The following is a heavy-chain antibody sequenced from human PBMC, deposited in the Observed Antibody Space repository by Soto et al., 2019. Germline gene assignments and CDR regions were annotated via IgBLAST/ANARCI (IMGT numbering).Heavy chain of an antibody. CDR2: IYWDDDK. V-gene: IGHV2-5*02. CDR3: AHKIAAAGHWGLYYFDY. D-gene: IGHD6-13*01. Sequence: SGPTLVNPTQTLTLTCTFSGFPLSTSGVGVGWIRQPPGKALEWLALIYWDDDKRYSPSLKSRLTITKDTSKNQVVLTMTNMDPVDTATYYCAHKIAAAGHWGLYYFDYWGQGTLVTVSS. J-gene: IGHJ4*02. CDR1: GFPLSTSGVG.